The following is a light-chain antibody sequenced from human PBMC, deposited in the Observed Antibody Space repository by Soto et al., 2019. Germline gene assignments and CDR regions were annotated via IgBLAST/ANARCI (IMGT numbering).Light chain of an antibody. CDR2: AAS. J-gene: IGKJ5*01. V-gene: IGKV3-20*01. Sequence: EIVLPQSTGTLSLSPGERSTLSCISGQSVSSNYLAWYQQKPGQAPRLLIYAASSRATGIPDRFSGSGSGTDFTLTIDGLEPEDFVVYYCQQYGYSPITFGQGTRLENK. CDR1: QSVSSNY. CDR3: QQYGYSPIT.